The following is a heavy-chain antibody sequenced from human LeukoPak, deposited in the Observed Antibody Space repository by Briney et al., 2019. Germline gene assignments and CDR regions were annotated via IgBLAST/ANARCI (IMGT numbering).Heavy chain of an antibody. CDR1: GFTFSSYW. J-gene: IGHJ1*01. D-gene: IGHD2-2*02. CDR3: AREVYCSSTSCYTGYFQH. CDR2: IKQDGSEK. Sequence: PGGSLRLSCVASGFTFSSYWMSWVRQAPGKGLEWVANIKQDGSEKYYVDSVKGRFTISRDNAKNSLYLQMNSPRAEDTAVYYCAREVYCSSTSCYTGYFQHWGQGTLVTVSS. V-gene: IGHV3-7*01.